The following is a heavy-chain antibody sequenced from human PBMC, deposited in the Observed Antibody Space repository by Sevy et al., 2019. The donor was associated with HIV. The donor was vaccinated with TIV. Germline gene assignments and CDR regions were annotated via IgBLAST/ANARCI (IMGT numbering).Heavy chain of an antibody. Sequence: SETLSLTCTVSGGSISSYYWSWIRQPPGKELEWIGYIYYSGSTNYNPSLRSRDTISVDTSKKHFSLKLSAVTAADTAVYYCAGGEGVRGVTLGGIDYGMDVWGQGTTVTVSS. J-gene: IGHJ6*02. V-gene: IGHV4-59*01. D-gene: IGHD3-10*01. CDR2: IYYSGST. CDR3: AGGEGVRGVTLGGIDYGMDV. CDR1: GGSISSYY.